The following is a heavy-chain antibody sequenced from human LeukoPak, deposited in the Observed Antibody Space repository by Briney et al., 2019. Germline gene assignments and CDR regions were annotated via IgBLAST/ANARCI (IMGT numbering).Heavy chain of an antibody. CDR1: GFTFSNVW. V-gene: IGHV3-7*03. D-gene: IGHD5-24*01. CDR2: IKQDGSEK. CDR3: AREGGGYNEGAFDI. J-gene: IGHJ3*02. Sequence: GESLRLSCAASGFTFSNVWMSWVRQVPGKGLEWVANIKQDGSEKYYVDSVKGRFTISRDNAKNSLYLQMNSLRAEDTAVYYCAREGGGYNEGAFDIWGQGTMVTVSS.